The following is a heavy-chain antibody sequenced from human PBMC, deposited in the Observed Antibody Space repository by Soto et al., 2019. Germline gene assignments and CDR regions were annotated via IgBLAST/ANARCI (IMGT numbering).Heavy chain of an antibody. D-gene: IGHD2-2*01. CDR3: ARFQYCSSTSCYYYYYYGMDV. Sequence: GGSLRLSCAASGFTFSSYWMHWVRQAPGKGLVWVSRINSDGSSTSYADSVKGRFTISRDNAKNTLYLQMNSLRAEDTAVYYCARFQYCSSTSCYYYYYYGMDVWGQGTTVTVSS. CDR2: INSDGSST. J-gene: IGHJ6*02. V-gene: IGHV3-74*01. CDR1: GFTFSSYW.